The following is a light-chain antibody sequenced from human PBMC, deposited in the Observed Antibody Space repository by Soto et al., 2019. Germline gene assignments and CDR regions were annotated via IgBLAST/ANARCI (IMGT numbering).Light chain of an antibody. CDR1: SSDVGGYHY. CDR3: SSYTSSSTWV. V-gene: IGLV2-14*01. J-gene: IGLJ3*02. CDR2: DVS. Sequence: QSVLTQPASVSGSPGQSVTISCTRTSSDVGGYHYVSWYQQRPGEAPKLIIDDVSNRPSGVSNRFSGSKSGNTASLTISGLHAEDEADYYCSSYTSSSTWVFGGGTKLTVL.